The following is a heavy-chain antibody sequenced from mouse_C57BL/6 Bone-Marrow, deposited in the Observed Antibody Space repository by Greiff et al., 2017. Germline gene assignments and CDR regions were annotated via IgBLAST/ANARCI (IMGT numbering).Heavy chain of an antibody. CDR3: ARDVEPACFAY. CDR1: GFTFSSYA. Sequence: EVQLVESGGGLVKPGGSLKLSCAASGFTFSSYAMSWVRQTPEQRLEWVATISHGGSYTYYPDNVKGRYTISRDNANNNLYLQMSRLKSEDTAMYYCARDVEPACFAYWGQGTLVTVSA. J-gene: IGHJ3*01. D-gene: IGHD1-2*01. CDR2: ISHGGSYT. V-gene: IGHV5-4*01.